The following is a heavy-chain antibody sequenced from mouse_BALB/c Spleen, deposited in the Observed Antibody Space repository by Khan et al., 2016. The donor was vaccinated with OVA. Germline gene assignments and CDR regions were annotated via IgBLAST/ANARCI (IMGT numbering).Heavy chain of an antibody. J-gene: IGHJ3*01. CDR1: GYTFTDYA. Sequence: QVQLKQSGPEVVRPGVSVKISCKGSGYTFTDYAMRWVKQSHAKRLEWIGVISTDNGNTNYNQKFKGKATMTVDRSSSTAYMELARLTSDDSAIYLCEKLTPYWGQGTLVTVSA. CDR2: ISTDNGNT. V-gene: IGHV1S137*01. CDR3: EKLTPY.